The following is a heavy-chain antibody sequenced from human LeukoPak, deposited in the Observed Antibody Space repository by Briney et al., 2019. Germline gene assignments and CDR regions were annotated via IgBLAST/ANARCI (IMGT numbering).Heavy chain of an antibody. Sequence: GGSLRLSCAASGFTFSSYGIHWVRQAPSKGLEWVSFIRYDGSDKTYAESVKGRFTISRDNSKNTLYLQMNSLRAEDTAVYYCAKGPSSGYDFRLDYWGQGTLVTVSS. CDR1: GFTFSSYG. V-gene: IGHV3-30*02. CDR2: IRYDGSDK. D-gene: IGHD5-12*01. CDR3: AKGPSSGYDFRLDY. J-gene: IGHJ4*02.